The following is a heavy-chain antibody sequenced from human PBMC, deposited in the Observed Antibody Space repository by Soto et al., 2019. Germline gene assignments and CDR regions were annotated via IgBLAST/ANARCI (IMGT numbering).Heavy chain of an antibody. J-gene: IGHJ3*02. V-gene: IGHV4-59*01. Sequence: LSLTCTVSGGSISSYYWSWIRQPPGTGLEWIGYIYYSGSTNYNPSLKSRVTISVDTSKNQFSLKLSSVTAAGTAVYYCARYSSGWYSTAFDIWGQGTMVTVSS. CDR2: IYYSGST. CDR3: ARYSSGWYSTAFDI. CDR1: GGSISSYY. D-gene: IGHD6-19*01.